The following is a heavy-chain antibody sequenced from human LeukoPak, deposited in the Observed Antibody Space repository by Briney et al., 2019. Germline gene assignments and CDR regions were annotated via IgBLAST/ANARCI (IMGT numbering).Heavy chain of an antibody. CDR1: GYTFTGYY. CDR2: INPNSGGT. J-gene: IGHJ4*02. CDR3: ARGAQSDY. Sequence: ASVKVSCKASGYTFTGYYMHWVRQAPGQGLEWMGWINPNSGGTNYAQKFQGRVTITADESTSTAYMELSSLRSEDTAVYYCARGAQSDYWGQGTLVTVSS. D-gene: IGHD6-19*01. V-gene: IGHV1-2*02.